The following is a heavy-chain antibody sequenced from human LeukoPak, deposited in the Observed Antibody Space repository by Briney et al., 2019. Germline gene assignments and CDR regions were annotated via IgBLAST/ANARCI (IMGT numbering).Heavy chain of an antibody. CDR1: GFTFSSYG. CDR2: ISNDGSSN. V-gene: IGHV3-30*18. Sequence: GRSLRLSCAASGFTFSSYGMHWVRQAPGKGLEWVAVISNDGSSNYSADSVKGRFTISRDNSKNTLYLQMNSLRAEDTAVYYCAKEGYYDSSGYYDYWGQGTLVTVSS. J-gene: IGHJ4*02. CDR3: AKEGYYDSSGYYDY. D-gene: IGHD3-22*01.